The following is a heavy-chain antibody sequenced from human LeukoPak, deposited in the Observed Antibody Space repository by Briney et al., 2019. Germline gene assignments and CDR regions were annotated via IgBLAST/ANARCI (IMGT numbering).Heavy chain of an antibody. D-gene: IGHD5-12*01. J-gene: IGHJ4*02. Sequence: SETLSLTCAVYGGSFTTYYWSWIRQPPGKGLEWIGEINHSGHTNYNPSLKSRVSMSVDSSKNRISLKLHSVTAADTAVYFCVRGPYSSDAGYWGQGTLVIVSS. V-gene: IGHV4-34*01. CDR1: GGSFTTYY. CDR2: INHSGHT. CDR3: VRGPYSSDAGY.